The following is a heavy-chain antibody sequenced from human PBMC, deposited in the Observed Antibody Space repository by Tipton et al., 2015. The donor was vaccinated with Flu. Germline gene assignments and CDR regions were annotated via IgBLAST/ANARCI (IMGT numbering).Heavy chain of an antibody. V-gene: IGHV3-49*04. J-gene: IGHJ6*02. CDR2: IRSNAYGGTT. CDR1: GFTFGDYA. Sequence: QLVQSGGGVVQPGGSLRLSCTASGFTFGDYAMSWVRQAPGKGLEWVGFIRSNAYGGTTEYAASVKGRFTISRDDSKSIAYLQMNSLKTEDTAVYYSTRDSPPYSYGSGTHYYYGMDVRGQGTTVTVSS. CDR3: TRDSPPYSYGSGTHYYYGMDV. D-gene: IGHD5-18*01.